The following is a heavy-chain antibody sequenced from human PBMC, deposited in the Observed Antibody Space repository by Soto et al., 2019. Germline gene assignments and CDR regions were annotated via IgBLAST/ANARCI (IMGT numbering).Heavy chain of an antibody. Sequence: SGPTLVNPTQTLTLTCSSSGFSLTTSGVGVCWIRQPPVKALEWLAHIYWSGDEHYRPSLKIRLSITKDTSKNQLVLTMTNMDTVETARYYCERGLAARPVFAFYXWGQVTRVTVS. CDR1: GFSLTTSGVG. D-gene: IGHD6-6*01. CDR2: IYWSGDE. J-gene: IGHJ3*02. V-gene: IGHV2-5*01. CDR3: ERGLAARPVFAFYX.